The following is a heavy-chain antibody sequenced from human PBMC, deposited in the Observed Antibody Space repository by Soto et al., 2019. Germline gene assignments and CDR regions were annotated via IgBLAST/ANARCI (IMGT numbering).Heavy chain of an antibody. Sequence: QVQVVQSGVEVRRPGSSVKVSCKASGDTFKNCVISWVRQAPGQGLEWMGGIIPLFGTTDFAQRFQGRLTITTDKSTTTAYMELSRLRSEDTATYYCAAELGFGKLSVVWGQGTTVTVSS. V-gene: IGHV1-69*06. CDR3: AAELGFGKLSVV. D-gene: IGHD3-10*01. CDR2: IIPLFGTT. J-gene: IGHJ6*02. CDR1: GDTFKNCV.